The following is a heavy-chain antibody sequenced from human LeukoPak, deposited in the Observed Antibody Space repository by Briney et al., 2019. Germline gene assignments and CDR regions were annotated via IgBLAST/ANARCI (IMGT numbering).Heavy chain of an antibody. V-gene: IGHV3-72*01. D-gene: IGHD3-16*01. CDR2: TRNKANSYTT. CDR3: ARGITFGGEYYFDY. CDR1: GFTFSDHY. Sequence: GGSLRLSCAASGFTFSDHYMAWVRQAPGKGLEWVGRTRNKANSYTTEYAASVKGRFTISRDDSKNSLYLQMNSLKTEDTAVYYCARGITFGGEYYFDYWGQGTLVTVSS. J-gene: IGHJ4*02.